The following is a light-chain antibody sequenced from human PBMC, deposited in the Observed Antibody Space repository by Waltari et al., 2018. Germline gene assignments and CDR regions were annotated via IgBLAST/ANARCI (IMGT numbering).Light chain of an antibody. CDR2: GSS. Sequence: EIVLTQSPGTLSLSPGESVTLSCRTSQSVTRALAWYQQKPGQAPRLLIYGSSNRATGIPDRCSGSGSGTDFSLTISSLEPEDFAVYYCQHYLRLPVTFGQGTKVEVK. CDR3: QHYLRLPVT. V-gene: IGKV3-20*01. J-gene: IGKJ1*01. CDR1: QSVTRA.